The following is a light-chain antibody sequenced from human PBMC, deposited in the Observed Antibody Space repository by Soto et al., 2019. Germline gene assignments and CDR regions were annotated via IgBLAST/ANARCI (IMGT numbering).Light chain of an antibody. CDR3: QQGHNWPLT. Sequence: EIVMTQSPATLSVSPGESATLSCRASPSISSDLAWYQQKPGQPPRLLIYGASTRATGVPARFTGSGSGSAFTLTISGLQSEDFAVYYCQQGHNWPLTFGQGTRLEI. CDR2: GAS. CDR1: PSISSD. V-gene: IGKV3-15*01. J-gene: IGKJ2*01.